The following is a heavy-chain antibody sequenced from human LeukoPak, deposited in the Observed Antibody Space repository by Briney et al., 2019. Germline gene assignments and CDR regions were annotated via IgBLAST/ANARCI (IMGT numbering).Heavy chain of an antibody. CDR3: ARVSVDTAMVMAGAYYFDY. Sequence: SETLSLTCTVSGYSISSGYFWGWIRQPPGKGLEWIGTIYNSGSTYYNASLESRVTISVDTSKNQFSLKLSSVTAADTAVYYCARVSVDTAMVMAGAYYFDYWGQGTLVTVSS. CDR2: IYNSGST. D-gene: IGHD5-18*01. V-gene: IGHV4-38-2*02. CDR1: GYSISSGYF. J-gene: IGHJ4*02.